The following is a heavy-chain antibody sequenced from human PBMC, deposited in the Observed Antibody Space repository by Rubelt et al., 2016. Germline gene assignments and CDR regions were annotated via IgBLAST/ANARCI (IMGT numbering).Heavy chain of an antibody. CDR1: GFVFNTYS. Sequence: EVQLLESGGGLLQPGGSLRLSCAASGFVFNTYSMNWVRQAPGKGLEWISYISSRSTDIQYADSVKGRFTISMDNAKNSLFLQMHNLRVEETAIYYWVTEGEERLAGFPENWGQGTLVTVSA. V-gene: IGHV3-48*04. CDR3: VTEGEERLAGFPEN. CDR2: ISSRSTDI. D-gene: IGHD6-25*01. J-gene: IGHJ1*01.